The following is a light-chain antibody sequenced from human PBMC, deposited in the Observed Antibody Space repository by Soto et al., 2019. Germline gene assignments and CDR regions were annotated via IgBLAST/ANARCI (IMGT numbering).Light chain of an antibody. CDR1: QSVAFTSNKKTY. CDR2: WSS. V-gene: IGKV4-1*01. J-gene: IGKJ1*01. CDR3: KQYYSPLWT. Sequence: DIVMTQSPDSLAVSLGERATINCKASQSVAFTSNKKTYVAWYQQKAGQPPKLLLYWSSTRASGVPDRFSGSGSVTDFTLTISSLQAEDVAVYYCKQYYSPLWTFGQGTKVQIK.